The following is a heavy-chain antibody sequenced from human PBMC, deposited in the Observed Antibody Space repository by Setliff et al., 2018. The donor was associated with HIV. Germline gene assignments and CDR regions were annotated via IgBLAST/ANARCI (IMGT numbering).Heavy chain of an antibody. CDR3: ARQQHSSDLKIWNY. CDR1: GGSISGSNYY. CDR2: IYYSGST. V-gene: IGHV4-39*01. J-gene: IGHJ4*02. Sequence: PSETLSLTCTVSGGSISGSNYYWGWIRQPPGKGLEWVGSIYYSGSTYYSPSLKSRVTISVDTSKNQFSLTLTPVTAADTAVYYCARQQHSSDLKIWNYWGQGTLVTVSS. D-gene: IGHD6-19*01.